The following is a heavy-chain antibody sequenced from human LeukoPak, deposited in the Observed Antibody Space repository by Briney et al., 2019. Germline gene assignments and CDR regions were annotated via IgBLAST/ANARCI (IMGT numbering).Heavy chain of an antibody. CDR2: INWSGGST. D-gene: IGHD3-22*01. Sequence: PGGSLRLSCAASGFTFSSYGMSWVRQAPGRGLEWVSGINWSGGSTGYADSVKGRFTISRDNAKNSLYLQMNSLRAEDTALYYCARVENYYDRSGHSGAFDIWGQGTMVTVSS. V-gene: IGHV3-20*04. CDR3: ARVENYYDRSGHSGAFDI. J-gene: IGHJ3*02. CDR1: GFTFSSYG.